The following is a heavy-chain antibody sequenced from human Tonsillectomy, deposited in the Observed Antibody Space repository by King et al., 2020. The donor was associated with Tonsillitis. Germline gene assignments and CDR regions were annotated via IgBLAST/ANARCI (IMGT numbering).Heavy chain of an antibody. Sequence: VQLQQSGPGLVKPSQTLSLTCAISGDSVSSNSAAWNWIRQSPSRGLEWLGRTYYRSKWYNDYAVSVKSRITINPDTSKNQFSLQLNSVTPENTAVYYCARDSLPWRGGNSGTLDYWGQGTLVTVSS. CDR2: TYYRSKWYN. CDR3: ARDSLPWRGGNSGTLDY. J-gene: IGHJ4*02. D-gene: IGHD4-23*01. CDR1: GDSVSSNSAA. V-gene: IGHV6-1*01.